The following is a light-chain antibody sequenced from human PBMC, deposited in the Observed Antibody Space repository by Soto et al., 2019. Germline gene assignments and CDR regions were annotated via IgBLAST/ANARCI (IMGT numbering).Light chain of an antibody. Sequence: EFVLTQSPGTLSLSPGERATLSCRAIQTVRNNYLAWYQQKPGQAPRLLIYDASSRATGIPDRFSGGGSGTDFTLTISRLEPEDFAVYFCQHFGSSPPVIFGQGTRLEI. CDR2: DAS. CDR1: QTVRNNY. J-gene: IGKJ5*01. CDR3: QHFGSSPPVI. V-gene: IGKV3-20*01.